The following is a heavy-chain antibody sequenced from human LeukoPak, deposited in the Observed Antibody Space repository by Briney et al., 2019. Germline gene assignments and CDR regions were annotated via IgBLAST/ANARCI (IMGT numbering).Heavy chain of an antibody. D-gene: IGHD5-12*01. CDR1: GVSISSSNW. Sequence: PSGTLSLTCAVSGVSISSSNWWSWVRQPPGKGLEWIGEIYHSGSTNYNPSLKSRVTISVDKSKNQFSLKLSSVTAADTAVYYCASSLGFPYYFDYWGQGTLVTVSS. V-gene: IGHV4-4*02. CDR2: IYHSGST. CDR3: ASSLGFPYYFDY. J-gene: IGHJ4*02.